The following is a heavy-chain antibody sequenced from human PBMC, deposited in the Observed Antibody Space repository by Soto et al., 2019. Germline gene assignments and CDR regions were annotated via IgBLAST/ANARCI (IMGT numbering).Heavy chain of an antibody. J-gene: IGHJ6*02. D-gene: IGHD3-10*01. CDR3: ARHGSSSTSNYYYYGMDV. Sequence: ESLKISRKASGYSFTTYWIGWVRQMPGRGLEWMGIIYPGDSDTRYSPSFQGQVTISADKSISTTYLQWSSLKASDTAMYYCARHGSSSTSNYYYYGMDVWGQGTTVTVSS. CDR2: IYPGDSDT. CDR1: GYSFTTYW. V-gene: IGHV5-51*01.